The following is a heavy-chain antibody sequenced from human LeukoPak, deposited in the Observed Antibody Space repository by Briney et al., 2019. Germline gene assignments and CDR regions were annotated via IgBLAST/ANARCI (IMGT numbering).Heavy chain of an antibody. Sequence: GGSLRLSCAASGFTFSNSNMNWVRQAPGKGLEWVSYISGSSTSSTTIYYADSVKGRFTISRDNAKNSLYLQMNSLRAEDTAVYYCASTPSRWCTSCSKPEYYYYMDVWGKGTTVTVSS. J-gene: IGHJ6*03. CDR1: GFTFSNSN. V-gene: IGHV3-48*01. D-gene: IGHD2-2*01. CDR3: ASTPSRWCTSCSKPEYYYYMDV. CDR2: ISGSSTSSTTI.